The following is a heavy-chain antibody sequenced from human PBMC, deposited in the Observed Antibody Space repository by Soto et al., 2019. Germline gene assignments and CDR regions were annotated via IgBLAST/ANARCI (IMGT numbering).Heavy chain of an antibody. Sequence: SETLSLTCTVSGGSISSGDYYWSWIRQPPGKGLEWIGYIYYSGSTYYNPSLKSRVTISVDTSKNQFSLKLSSVTATDTAVYYCARDQGLLLLDYWGQGTLVTVSS. J-gene: IGHJ4*02. CDR1: GGSISSGDYY. V-gene: IGHV4-30-4*01. CDR3: ARDQGLLLLDY. D-gene: IGHD2-15*01. CDR2: IYYSGST.